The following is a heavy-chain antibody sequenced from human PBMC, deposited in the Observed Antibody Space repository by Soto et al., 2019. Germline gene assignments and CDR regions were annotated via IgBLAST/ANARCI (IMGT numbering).Heavy chain of an antibody. CDR3: ASSGNSVGFET. Sequence: QVQLQESGPGLVKPSQTLSLICTVSGGSINSGTYYWSWIRQHPGKGLEWIGYIYYSGNTYYNPSLKCRVTIAVGPSKHQFSLKLSSVTAADTAVYCWASSGNSVGFETWGHATMVTVSS. V-gene: IGHV4-31*03. CDR1: GGSINSGTYY. J-gene: IGHJ3*02. D-gene: IGHD4-4*01. CDR2: IYYSGNT.